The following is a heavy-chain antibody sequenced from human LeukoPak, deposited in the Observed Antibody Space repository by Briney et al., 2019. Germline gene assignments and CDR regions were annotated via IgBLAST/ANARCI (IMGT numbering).Heavy chain of an antibody. CDR3: ARDGNYGDSEYFDY. V-gene: IGHV3-11*01. D-gene: IGHD4-17*01. J-gene: IGHJ4*02. Sequence: GGSLRLSCAASGFTFSDYYMSWIRQAPGKGLEWVSYISSSGSTIYYADSVKGRFTISRDNAKNSLYLQTNSPRAEDTAVYYCARDGNYGDSEYFDYWGQGTLVTVSS. CDR1: GFTFSDYY. CDR2: ISSSGSTI.